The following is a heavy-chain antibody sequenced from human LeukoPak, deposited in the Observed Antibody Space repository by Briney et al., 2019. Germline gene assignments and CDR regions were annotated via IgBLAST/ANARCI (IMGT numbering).Heavy chain of an antibody. CDR2: ISYDGSNK. Sequence: PGGSLRLSCAASGFTFSSYAMHWVRQAPGTGLEWVAVISYDGSNKYYADSVKGRLTISRDNSKNTLYLQMNSLRAEDTAVYYCASTTYNWNDAYYYYGMDVWGKGTTVTVSS. CDR1: GFTFSSYA. CDR3: ASTTYNWNDAYYYYGMDV. D-gene: IGHD1-1*01. J-gene: IGHJ6*04. V-gene: IGHV3-30*04.